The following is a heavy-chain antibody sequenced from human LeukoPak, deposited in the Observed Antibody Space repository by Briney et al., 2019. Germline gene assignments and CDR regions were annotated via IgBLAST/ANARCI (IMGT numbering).Heavy chain of an antibody. CDR3: ATDGAGFDT. V-gene: IGHV3-23*01. Sequence: SGGSLRLSCAASGFTFSSYAMSWVRQAPGKGLEWISAISGSGGSTYYADSVKGRFTISRDNAKKSLYLEMNNLRAEDTAVYYCATDGAGFDTWGQGVLVTVSS. CDR2: ISGSGGST. CDR1: GFTFSSYA. J-gene: IGHJ5*02.